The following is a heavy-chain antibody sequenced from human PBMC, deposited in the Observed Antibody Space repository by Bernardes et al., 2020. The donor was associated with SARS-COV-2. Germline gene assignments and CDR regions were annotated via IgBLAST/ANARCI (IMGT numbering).Heavy chain of an antibody. D-gene: IGHD2-2*01. CDR1: GYTFTSYG. CDR2: ISAYNGNT. J-gene: IGHJ6*02. V-gene: IGHV1-18*01. CDR3: ARDDHNQLTHYYYYGMDV. Sequence: ASVKVSCKASGYTFTSYGISWVRQAPGQGLEWMGWISAYNGNTNYAQKLQGRVTMTTDTSTSTAYMELRSLRSDDTAVYYCARDDHNQLTHYYYYGMDVWGQGTTVTVSS.